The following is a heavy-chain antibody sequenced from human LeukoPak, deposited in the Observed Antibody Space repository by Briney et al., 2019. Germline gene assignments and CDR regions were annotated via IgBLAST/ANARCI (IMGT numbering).Heavy chain of an antibody. D-gene: IGHD3-22*01. CDR2: ISGSGGST. CDR1: GFTFSSYA. Sequence: GGSLRLSCAASGFTFSSYAMSWVRQAPGKGLEWVPAISGSGGSTYYADSVKGRFTISRDNSKNTLYLQMNSLRAEDTAVYYCAKDRLTYYYDSSGYYFFDYWGQGTLVTVSS. J-gene: IGHJ4*02. V-gene: IGHV3-23*01. CDR3: AKDRLTYYYDSSGYYFFDY.